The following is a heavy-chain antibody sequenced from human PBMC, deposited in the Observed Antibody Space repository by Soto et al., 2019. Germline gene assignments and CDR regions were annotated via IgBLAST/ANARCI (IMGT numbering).Heavy chain of an antibody. J-gene: IGHJ5*02. Sequence: GGSLRLSCAASGFTISTYAMTWVRQAPGKGLECVSGVTGSGGQIHYADSVKGRFTISKDNSKNTLYLQMSSLREEDTALYYCAKDAVYKDGLWLMDSWGQGTPVTVSS. CDR2: VTGSGGQI. D-gene: IGHD2-21*01. CDR3: AKDAVYKDGLWLMDS. V-gene: IGHV3-23*01. CDR1: GFTISTYA.